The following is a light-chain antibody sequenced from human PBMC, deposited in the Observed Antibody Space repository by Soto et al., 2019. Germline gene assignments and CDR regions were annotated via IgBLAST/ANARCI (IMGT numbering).Light chain of an antibody. CDR2: DGS. Sequence: SYELPQPPSVSVAPGQTARITCEGNNIATKSVHWYQQKPGQAPVLVVYDGSDRPSGIPDRFSGSNSGNTATLTISRVEAGDEADYHCQVWDALSDHYVFGTGTKVTLL. CDR3: QVWDALSDHYV. CDR1: NIATKS. J-gene: IGLJ1*01. V-gene: IGLV3-21*02.